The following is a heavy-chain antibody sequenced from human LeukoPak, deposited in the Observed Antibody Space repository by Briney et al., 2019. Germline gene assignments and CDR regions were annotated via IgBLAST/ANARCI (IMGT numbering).Heavy chain of an antibody. Sequence: RRGESLKISCKGSGYSFTSYWIGWVRQLPGKGLEWMGIIYPGDSDTRYSPSFQGQVTISADKSISTAYLQWSSLKASDTAMYYCARPITIFGVVTFFDYWGQGTLVTVSS. J-gene: IGHJ4*02. CDR3: ARPITIFGVVTFFDY. D-gene: IGHD3-3*01. CDR2: IYPGDSDT. CDR1: GYSFTSYW. V-gene: IGHV5-51*01.